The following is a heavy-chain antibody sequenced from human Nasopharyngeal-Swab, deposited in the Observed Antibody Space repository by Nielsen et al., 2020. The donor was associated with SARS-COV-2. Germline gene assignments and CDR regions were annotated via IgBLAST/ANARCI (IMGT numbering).Heavy chain of an antibody. V-gene: IGHV1-69*06. CDR2: IIPIFGTT. CDR3: ARGADVSTYYYDSSGYYYVPFDD. J-gene: IGHJ4*02. D-gene: IGHD3-22*01. Sequence: SVKVSCKASGDTFSSYAISWVRQAPGQGLEWMGWIIPIFGTTNYAQKFQGRVTITADKSTTTAYMELSSLRSEDTAVYYCARGADVSTYYYDSSGYYYVPFDDWGLGTLVTVSS. CDR1: GDTFSSYA.